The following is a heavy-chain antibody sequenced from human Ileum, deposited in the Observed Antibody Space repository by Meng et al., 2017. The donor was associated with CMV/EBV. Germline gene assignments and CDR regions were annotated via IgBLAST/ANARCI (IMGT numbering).Heavy chain of an antibody. CDR3: ARAVYSSGWFDY. CDR2: IYYSGST. J-gene: IGHJ4*02. V-gene: IGHV4-31*02. Sequence: AGGAISSGGYYWSWIRQHPGKGLEWIGYIYYSGSTYYNPSLKSRVTISVDTSKNQFSLKLSSVTAADTAVYYCARAVYSSGWFDYWGQGTLVTVSS. CDR1: GGAISSGGYY. D-gene: IGHD6-19*01.